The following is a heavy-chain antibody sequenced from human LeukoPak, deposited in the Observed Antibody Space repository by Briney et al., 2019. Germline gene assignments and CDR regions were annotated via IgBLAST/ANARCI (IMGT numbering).Heavy chain of an antibody. V-gene: IGHV3-23*01. J-gene: IGHJ4*02. D-gene: IGHD5-12*01. CDR1: GVTFSNYA. Sequence: GGSLRLSCAASGVTFSNYAMSWVRQAPGKGLEWVSGISDSGDSTYYADSVKGRFTISRDNSKNTLYLQMNSLRAEDTAIYYCAKTKIVATFFDYWGQGTLVTVSS. CDR2: ISDSGDST. CDR3: AKTKIVATFFDY.